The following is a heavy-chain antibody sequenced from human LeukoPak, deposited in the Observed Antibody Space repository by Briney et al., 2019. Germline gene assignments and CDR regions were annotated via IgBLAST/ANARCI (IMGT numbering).Heavy chain of an antibody. CDR2: ISGSGGST. D-gene: IGHD3-22*01. V-gene: IGHV3-23*01. J-gene: IGHJ4*02. CDR3: AKAFPPYYYDSSGYSNDY. Sequence: GGSLRLSCAASGFTFSSYAMSWVRQAPGKGVEGVSAISGSGGSTYYADSVKGRFTISRDNSKNTLYLQMNSLRAEDTAVYYCAKAFPPYYYDSSGYSNDYWGQGTLVTVSS. CDR1: GFTFSSYA.